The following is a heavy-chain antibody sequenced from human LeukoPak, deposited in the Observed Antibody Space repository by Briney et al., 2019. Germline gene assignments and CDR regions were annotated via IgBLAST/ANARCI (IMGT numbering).Heavy chain of an antibody. V-gene: IGHV4-59*01. J-gene: IGHJ3*02. Sequence: SETLSLTCTVSGGSISNYYWSWIREPPGKGLEWIGYINYRGSTNYSPSLKSRVSISVDTSKNQFSLKLSSVTAADTAVYYCARIFDGGFDAFDIWGQGTMVTVSS. D-gene: IGHD3-16*01. CDR1: GGSISNYY. CDR2: INYRGST. CDR3: ARIFDGGFDAFDI.